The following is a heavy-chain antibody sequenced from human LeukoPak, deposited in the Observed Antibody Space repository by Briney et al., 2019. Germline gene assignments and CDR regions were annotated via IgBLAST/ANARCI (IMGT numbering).Heavy chain of an antibody. CDR2: ISYDGSNK. CDR1: GFTFSSYA. D-gene: IGHD6-13*01. V-gene: IGHV3-30*04. Sequence: GGSLRLSCAASGFTFSSYAMHWVRQAPGKGLEWVAVISYDGSNKYYADSVKGRFTISRDNSKNTLYLQMNSLRAEDTAVYYCARASSSSLDEYFQHWGQGTLVTVSS. CDR3: ARASSSSLDEYFQH. J-gene: IGHJ1*01.